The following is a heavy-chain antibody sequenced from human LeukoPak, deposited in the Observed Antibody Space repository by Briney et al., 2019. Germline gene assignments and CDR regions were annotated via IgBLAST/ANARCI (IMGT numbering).Heavy chain of an antibody. V-gene: IGHV4-39*07. J-gene: IGHJ5*02. CDR3: AREYGSGSEFDP. CDR2: IYYSGST. D-gene: IGHD3-10*01. Sequence: PSETLSLTCTVSGGSISGSSYYWGWIRQPPGKGLEWIGSIYYSGSTYYNPSLKSRVIISVDTSKNQFSLNLTSVTAADTAVYYCAREYGSGSEFDPWGQGTLVTVSS. CDR1: GGSISGSSYY.